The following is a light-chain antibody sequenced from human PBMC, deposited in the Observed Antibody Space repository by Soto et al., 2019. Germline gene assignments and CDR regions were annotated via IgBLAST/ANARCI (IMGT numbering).Light chain of an antibody. CDR1: RSVDTD. CDR2: ATS. CDR3: QQSYSTLFT. V-gene: IGKV3-15*01. Sequence: EILMTQSPATLSVSPGDSATLSCRASRSVDTDLAWYQQKPGQAPRLLVFATSARATGVPDRFRGSRSGTDFTLTISSLQPEDSATYYCQQSYSTLFTFGPGTKVDIK. J-gene: IGKJ3*01.